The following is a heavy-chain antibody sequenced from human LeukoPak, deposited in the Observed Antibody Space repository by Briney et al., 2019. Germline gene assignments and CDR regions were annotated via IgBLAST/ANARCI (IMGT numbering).Heavy chain of an antibody. V-gene: IGHV1-46*01. CDR1: GYTFSSYY. D-gene: IGHD3-3*01. J-gene: IGHJ4*02. CDR3: ARDGARSDFDY. Sequence: AAVKDACMASGYTFSSYYIYWVRQAPGQGLEWVGGINPSGGSTTYAQKFQRRVTMTRDTSTSTVYMELSSLRSEDTAVYYCARDGARSDFDYWGQPTM. CDR2: INPSGGST.